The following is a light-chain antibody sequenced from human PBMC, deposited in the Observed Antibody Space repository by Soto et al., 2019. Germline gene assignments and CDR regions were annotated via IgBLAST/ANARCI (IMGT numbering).Light chain of an antibody. CDR2: AAP. V-gene: IGKV3-20*01. J-gene: IGKJ1*01. Sequence: EIVLTQSPGTLSLSPGEEAALSCRASQSVRSNSLAWYQQGPGQAPTLLLYAAPYRATGIPDRFTGSGSGTDFTLTISSREPEDSAVYYCQQYSTTPRTFGQGTKVEIK. CDR1: QSVRSNS. CDR3: QQYSTTPRT.